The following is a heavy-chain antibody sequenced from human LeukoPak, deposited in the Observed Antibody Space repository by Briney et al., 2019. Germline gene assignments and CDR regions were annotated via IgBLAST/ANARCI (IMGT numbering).Heavy chain of an antibody. V-gene: IGHV3-30*02. D-gene: IGHD3-10*01. CDR2: IRYDGSNK. CDR1: GVIVSNSY. CDR3: ANVYGSGSYIFDY. Sequence: GGSLRLSCAASGVIVSNSYMTWVRQAPGKGLEWVAFIRYDGSNKYYADSVKGRFTISRDNSKNTLYLQMNSLRAEDTAVYYCANVYGSGSYIFDYWGQGTLVTVSS. J-gene: IGHJ4*02.